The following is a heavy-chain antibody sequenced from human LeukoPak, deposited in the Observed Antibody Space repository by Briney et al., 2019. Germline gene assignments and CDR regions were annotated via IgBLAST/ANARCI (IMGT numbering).Heavy chain of an antibody. CDR2: INSDGSST. V-gene: IGHV3-74*01. CDR3: ASSLWFGELPFDY. D-gene: IGHD3-10*01. CDR1: GFTFSSYW. Sequence: GGSLRLSCAASGFTFSSYWMHWVRQAPGKGLVWVLRINSDGSSTSYADSVKGRFTISRDNAKNTLYLQMNSLRAEDTAVYYCASSLWFGELPFDYWGQGTLVTVSS. J-gene: IGHJ4*02.